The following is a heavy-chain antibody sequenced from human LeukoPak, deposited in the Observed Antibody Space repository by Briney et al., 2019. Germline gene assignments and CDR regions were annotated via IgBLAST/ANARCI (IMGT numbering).Heavy chain of an antibody. CDR1: GFTFSSYG. CDR2: ISYDGSNK. D-gene: IGHD3-10*01. CDR3: AKDLWLLDY. J-gene: IGHJ4*02. V-gene: IGHV3-30*18. Sequence: PGRSLRLSCAASGFTFSSYGMHWVRQAPGKGLEWVAFISYDGSNKYYADSVKARFTISRDNSKNTLYLQMNSLRAEDTAVYYCAKDLWLLDYWGQGTLVTVSS.